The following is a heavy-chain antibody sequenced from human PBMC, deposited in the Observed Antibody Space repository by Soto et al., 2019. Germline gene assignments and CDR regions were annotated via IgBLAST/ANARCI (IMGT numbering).Heavy chain of an antibody. CDR1: GFTFSSYA. CDR3: VKDLFLYSGYEF. D-gene: IGHD5-12*01. J-gene: IGHJ4*02. Sequence: GSLRLSCSASGFTFSSYAMHWVRQAPGKGLEYVSAISSNGGSTYYADSVKGRFTISRDNSKNTLYLQMSGLRAEDTAVYYCVKDLFLYSGYEFWGQGTLVTVSS. V-gene: IGHV3-64D*06. CDR2: ISSNGGST.